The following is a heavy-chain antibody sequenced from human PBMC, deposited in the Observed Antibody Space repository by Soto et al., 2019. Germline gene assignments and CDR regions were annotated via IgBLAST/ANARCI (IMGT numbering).Heavy chain of an antibody. CDR1: GYTFTSYG. D-gene: IGHD2-2*01. CDR3: AREGYCSSTSCYSYYYYGMDV. V-gene: IGHV1-18*01. J-gene: IGHJ6*02. CDR2: ISAYNGNT. Sequence: ASVKVSCKASGYTFTSYGISWVRQAPGQGLEWMGWISAYNGNTNYAQKLQGRVTITTDTSTSTAYMELRSLRSDDTAVYYCAREGYCSSTSCYSYYYYGMDVWGQGTTVTVSS.